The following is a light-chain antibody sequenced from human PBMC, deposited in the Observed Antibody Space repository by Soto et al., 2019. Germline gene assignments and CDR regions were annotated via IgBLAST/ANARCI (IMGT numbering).Light chain of an antibody. J-gene: IGKJ4*01. Sequence: EIVMTQSPVSLPVTPGEPASISCRSSRSLLHSDGYNYLDWYLQKPGQSPQLLIHLGSYRASGVPDRFSGSGSGTDFTLKISRVEAEDVGVYYCLQGITTHLTFGGGTKVEIK. CDR2: LGS. V-gene: IGKV2-28*01. CDR1: RSLLHSDGYNY. CDR3: LQGITTHLT.